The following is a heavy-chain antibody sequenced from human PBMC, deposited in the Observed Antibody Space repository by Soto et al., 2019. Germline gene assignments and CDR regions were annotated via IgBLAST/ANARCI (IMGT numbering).Heavy chain of an antibody. D-gene: IGHD6-13*01. CDR3: AKDLTSRYSSSWFDY. CDR2: ISGSGGST. Sequence: EVQLLESGGGLVQPGGSLRPSCAASGFTFSSYAMSWVRQAPGKGLEWVSAISGSGGSTYYADSVKGRFTISRDNSKNTLYLQMNSLRAEDTAVYYCAKDLTSRYSSSWFDYWGQGTLVTVSS. CDR1: GFTFSSYA. V-gene: IGHV3-23*01. J-gene: IGHJ4*02.